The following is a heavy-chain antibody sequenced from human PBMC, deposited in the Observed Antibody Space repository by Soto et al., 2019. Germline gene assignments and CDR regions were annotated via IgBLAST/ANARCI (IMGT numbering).Heavy chain of an antibody. Sequence: EVQLVESGGGLVKPGGSLRLSCAASGFTFSSYSMNWVRQAPGKGLDWVSSISSSSSYIYYADSVKGRFTISRDNAKNSLYLQMNSLRAEDTAVYYCARDQRDGYDYYYYYYMDVWGKGTTVTVSS. V-gene: IGHV3-21*01. J-gene: IGHJ6*03. D-gene: IGHD5-18*01. CDR3: ARDQRDGYDYYYYYYMDV. CDR2: ISSSSSYI. CDR1: GFTFSSYS.